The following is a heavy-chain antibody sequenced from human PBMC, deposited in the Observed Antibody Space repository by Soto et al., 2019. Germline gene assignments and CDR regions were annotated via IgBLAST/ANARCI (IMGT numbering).Heavy chain of an antibody. CDR1: GFTFNIYS. CDR3: GRGRGGDLKAFDI. V-gene: IGHV3-21*01. CDR2: ISSSSSYI. D-gene: IGHD3-10*01. Sequence: EVQLVESGGGLVKPGGSLRLSCAASGFTFNIYSMNWVRQAPGKGLEWVSSISSSSSYIYYADSVKGRFTISRDNAKNSLKLQMNSLRAEDTVVYYWGRGRGGDLKAFDIWGQGTMVTVSS. J-gene: IGHJ3*02.